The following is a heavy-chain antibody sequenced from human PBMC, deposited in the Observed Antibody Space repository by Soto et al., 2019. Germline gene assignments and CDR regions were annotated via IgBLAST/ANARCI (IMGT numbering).Heavy chain of an antibody. CDR3: ARARDYYDSSGYYYYYYGMDV. D-gene: IGHD3-22*01. CDR1: GGTFSSYA. CDR2: IIPIFGTA. Sequence: GASVKVSCKASGGTFSSYAISWVRQAPGQGLEWMGGIIPIFGTANYAQKFQGRVTITADESTSTAYMELSSLRSEDTAVYYCARARDYYDSSGYYYYYYGMDVWGQGTTVTVSS. J-gene: IGHJ6*02. V-gene: IGHV1-69*13.